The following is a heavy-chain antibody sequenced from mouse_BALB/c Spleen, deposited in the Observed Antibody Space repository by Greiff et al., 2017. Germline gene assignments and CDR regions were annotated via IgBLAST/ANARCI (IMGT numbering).Heavy chain of an antibody. CDR2: IDPANGNT. J-gene: IGHJ4*01. CDR3: ARGTTSSMDY. V-gene: IGHV14-3*02. Sequence: VQLQQSGAELVKPAASVTLSCTASGFYITDTYMHWVKQRPAQGLVWIGRIDPANGNTKYDPKFQGKATITTDTSSNTAYLQLSSLTAEDTAVYYCARGTTSSMDYWGQGTSVTVSA. CDR1: GFYITDTY. D-gene: IGHD6-1*01.